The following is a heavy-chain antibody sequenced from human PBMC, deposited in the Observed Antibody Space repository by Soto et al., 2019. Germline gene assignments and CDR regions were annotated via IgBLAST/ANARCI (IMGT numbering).Heavy chain of an antibody. CDR2: IYYSGST. V-gene: IGHV4-31*03. CDR3: ARDRQSYYDSSGYPQGFDY. CDR1: GGSISSGGYY. J-gene: IGHJ4*02. D-gene: IGHD3-22*01. Sequence: QVQLQESGPGLVKPSQTLSLTCTVSGGSISSGGYYWSWIRQHPGKGLEWIGYIYYSGSTYYNPSLKSRVTISVDTSKNQFSLKLSSVTAADTAVYYCARDRQSYYDSSGYPQGFDYWGQGTLVTVSS.